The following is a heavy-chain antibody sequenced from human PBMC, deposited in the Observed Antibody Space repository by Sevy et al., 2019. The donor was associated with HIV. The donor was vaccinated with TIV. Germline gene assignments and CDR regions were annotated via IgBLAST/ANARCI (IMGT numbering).Heavy chain of an antibody. Sequence: SETLSLTCTVSGDSTSRGGYYWSWIRQHPGGGLEWIGYIFYSGSTYYNESLKSRLTISVDTSQNQFTLNLSSVTAAETAVYYCASAPYNYDSGGYYRGKYFQHGGQGNVVTVS. CDR2: IFYSGST. CDR3: ASAPYNYDSGGYYRGKYFQH. CDR1: GDSTSRGGYY. D-gene: IGHD3-22*01. V-gene: IGHV4-31*03. J-gene: IGHJ1*01.